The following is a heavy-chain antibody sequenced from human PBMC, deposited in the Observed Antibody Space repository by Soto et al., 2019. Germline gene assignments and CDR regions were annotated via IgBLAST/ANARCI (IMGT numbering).Heavy chain of an antibody. J-gene: IGHJ3*02. CDR2: IYYSGST. Sequence: QVQLQESGPGLVKPSETLSLTCTVSGGSVSSGSYYWSWIRQPPGKGLEWIGYIYYSGSTNYNPSLKSRVTISGDTSKNQFSLKLSSVTAADTAVYYCARWERVVINDFDIWGQGTMVTVSS. V-gene: IGHV4-61*01. D-gene: IGHD3-3*01. CDR3: ARWERVVINDFDI. CDR1: GGSVSSGSYY.